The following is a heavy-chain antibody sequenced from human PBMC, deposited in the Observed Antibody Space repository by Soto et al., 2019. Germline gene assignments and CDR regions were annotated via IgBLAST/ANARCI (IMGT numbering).Heavy chain of an antibody. CDR3: AGGDYYHSSGYYFYYYTMDV. V-gene: IGHV4-39*01. D-gene: IGHD3-22*01. CDR1: GCSISSSSYY. CDR2: VYYGGST. J-gene: IGHJ6*02. Sequence: PSETLPLTCTVSGCSISSSSYYWGWIRQPPGKGLEWIGNVYYGGSTYYNPSLKSRVTISVETSKSQFSLKLSSVTAADTAVYYCAGGDYYHSSGYYFYYYTMDVWGQGTTVTAP.